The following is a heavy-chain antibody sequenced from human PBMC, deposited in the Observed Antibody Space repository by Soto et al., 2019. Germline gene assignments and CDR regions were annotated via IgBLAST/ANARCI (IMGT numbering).Heavy chain of an antibody. D-gene: IGHD4-17*01. V-gene: IGHV2-5*02. CDR2: IYWDDDK. CDR1: GFSLSTSGVG. Sequence: QITLKESGPTLVKPTQTLTLTCTFSGFSLSTSGVGVGWIRQPPGKALEWLALIYWDDDKRYSPSLKSRLTXTXXTSNTQAVLTMTHMDPVDTATSYCEHRQRTVYFDYWGQGTLVTVSS. CDR3: EHRQRTVYFDY. J-gene: IGHJ4*02.